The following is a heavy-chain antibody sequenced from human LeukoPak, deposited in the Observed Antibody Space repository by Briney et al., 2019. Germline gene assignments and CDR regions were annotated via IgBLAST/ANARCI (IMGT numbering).Heavy chain of an antibody. CDR2: VYYSGTT. CDR1: GDSISSGAYY. CDR3: TRESRYDYVWATLDV. D-gene: IGHD3-16*01. J-gene: IGHJ6*04. V-gene: IGHV4-31*03. Sequence: PSETLSLTCTVSGDSISSGAYYWTWIRQNPGKGLEWPGYVYYSGTTYYNPSLKSRITISVDTSKNQFSLKLGSVTAADTAVYYCTRESRYDYVWATLDVWGKGTTVTVSS.